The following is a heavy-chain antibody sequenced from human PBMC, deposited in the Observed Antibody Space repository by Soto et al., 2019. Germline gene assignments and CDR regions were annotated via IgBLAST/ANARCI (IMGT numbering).Heavy chain of an antibody. CDR1: SGSISSSNW. CDR3: ARDCGGDCSADDAFDI. D-gene: IGHD2-21*01. V-gene: IGHV4-4*02. CDR2: IYHSGST. Sequence: SETLSLTCAVSSGSISSSNWWSWVRQPPGKGLEWVGEIYHSGSTNYNPSLKSRVTISVDKSKNQFSLKLSSVTAADTAVYYCARDCGGDCSADDAFDIWGQGTMVTVSS. J-gene: IGHJ3*02.